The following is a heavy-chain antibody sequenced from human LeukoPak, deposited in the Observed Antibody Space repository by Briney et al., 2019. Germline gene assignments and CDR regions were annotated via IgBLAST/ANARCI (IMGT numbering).Heavy chain of an antibody. J-gene: IGHJ6*03. CDR1: GGSFSGYY. Sequence: SETLSLTCAVYGGSFSGYYWSWIRQPPGKGLEWIGEINHSGSTNYNPSLKSRVTISVDTSKNQFSLKLSSVTAADTAVYYCARRGNYYYYMDVWGKGTTVTVSS. CDR3: ARRGNYYYYMDV. CDR2: INHSGST. D-gene: IGHD3-10*01. V-gene: IGHV4-34*01.